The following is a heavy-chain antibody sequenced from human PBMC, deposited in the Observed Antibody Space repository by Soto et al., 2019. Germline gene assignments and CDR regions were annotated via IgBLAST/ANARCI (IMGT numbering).Heavy chain of an antibody. Sequence: SVKVSCKASGGTFNTYTFNWVRQVPGQGLEWMGGIIPIFGTTNYAQKLQGRVTFTADESTSTAYMELRNLRSEDTAVYYCAREEGYYDGSGYYYGYHFLHFWGHGTLVTVSS. CDR1: GGTFNTYT. V-gene: IGHV1-69*13. D-gene: IGHD3-22*01. J-gene: IGHJ4*01. CDR2: IIPIFGTT. CDR3: AREEGYYDGSGYYYGYHFLHF.